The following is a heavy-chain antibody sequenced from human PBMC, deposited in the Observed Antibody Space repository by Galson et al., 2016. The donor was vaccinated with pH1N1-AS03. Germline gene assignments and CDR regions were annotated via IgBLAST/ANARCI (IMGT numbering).Heavy chain of an antibody. V-gene: IGHV3-7*03. D-gene: IGHD3-10*01. CDR1: GFIFSDYE. J-gene: IGHJ4*02. CDR2: IKKDGGEK. Sequence: SLRLSCAASGFIFSDYEMSWVRQAPGKGLEWVANIKKDGGEKYYVDSVRGRFTISRDNAKKSLYLQMSSLRVEDTAVYYCASSGFWGRGTLVAVSS. CDR3: ASSGF.